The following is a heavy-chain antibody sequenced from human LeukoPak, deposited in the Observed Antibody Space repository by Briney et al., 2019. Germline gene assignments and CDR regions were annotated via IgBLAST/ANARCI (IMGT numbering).Heavy chain of an antibody. CDR3: ARDQKWEVQEDNFIYYYYGMDV. Sequence: GGSLRLSCAASGFILGDNYMSWVRQAPGKGLEWVSVIYSSGEIYYIESVEGRFTISRDNSKNILYLQMNTLRAEDTAVYYCARDQKWEVQEDNFIYYYYGMDVWGQGTTVTVSS. CDR1: GFILGDNY. D-gene: IGHD1-26*01. V-gene: IGHV3-53*01. J-gene: IGHJ6*02. CDR2: IYSSGEI.